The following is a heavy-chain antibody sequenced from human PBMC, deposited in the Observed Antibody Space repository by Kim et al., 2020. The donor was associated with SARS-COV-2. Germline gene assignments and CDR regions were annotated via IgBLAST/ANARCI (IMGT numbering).Heavy chain of an antibody. CDR3: ARAYYYGSGSYIYYYYGMDV. CDR2: INHSGST. CDR1: GGSFSGYY. J-gene: IGHJ6*02. Sequence: SETLSLTCAVYGGSFSGYYWSWIRQPPGKGLEWIGEINHSGSTNYNPSLKSRVTISVDTSKNQFSLKLSSVTAADTAVYYCARAYYYGSGSYIYYYYGMDVWGQGTTVTVSS. V-gene: IGHV4-34*01. D-gene: IGHD3-10*01.